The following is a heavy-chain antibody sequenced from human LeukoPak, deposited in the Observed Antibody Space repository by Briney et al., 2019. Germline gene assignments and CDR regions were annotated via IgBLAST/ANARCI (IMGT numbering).Heavy chain of an antibody. Sequence: GGSLRLSCAASGLTVSGNYMSWVRQAPGKGLEWVSTINANSGTTSYAASVRGRFTISRDNSKNTLYLQVNTLRADDTATYYCAKPISGGLAVTADWFHPWGQGTLVVVSS. CDR2: INANSGTT. V-gene: IGHV3-53*01. J-gene: IGHJ5*01. CDR3: AKPISGGLAVTADWFHP. D-gene: IGHD6-19*01. CDR1: GLTVSGNY.